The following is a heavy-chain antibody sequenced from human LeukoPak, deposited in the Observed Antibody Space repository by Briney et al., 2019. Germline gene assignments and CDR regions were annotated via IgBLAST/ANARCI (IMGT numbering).Heavy chain of an antibody. CDR3: AKDAHRPPRPYYGDYVHDAFDI. CDR2: ISYDGSNK. D-gene: IGHD4-17*01. Sequence: PGGSLRLSCAASGFTFSSYGMHWVRQAPGKGLEWVAVISYDGSNKYYADSVKGRFTISRDNSKNTLYLQMNSLRAEDTAVYYCAKDAHRPPRPYYGDYVHDAFDIWGQGTMVTVSS. CDR1: GFTFSSYG. J-gene: IGHJ3*02. V-gene: IGHV3-30*18.